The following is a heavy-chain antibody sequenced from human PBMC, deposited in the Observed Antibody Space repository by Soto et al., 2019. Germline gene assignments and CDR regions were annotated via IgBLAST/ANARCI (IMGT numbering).Heavy chain of an antibody. CDR3: AKDRHYPRDYFHY. V-gene: IGHV3-23*01. Sequence: EVQLLESGGDLVQPGGSLRLACAASGFTFRGDAMSWVRQAPGKGLEWVSSISGSGEMTHYAESVKGRFTISRDNSKNTVFLHMDSLSAEDTAVYYCAKDRHYPRDYFHYWGQGTLVTVSS. CDR2: ISGSGEMT. D-gene: IGHD3-10*01. CDR1: GFTFRGDA. J-gene: IGHJ4*02.